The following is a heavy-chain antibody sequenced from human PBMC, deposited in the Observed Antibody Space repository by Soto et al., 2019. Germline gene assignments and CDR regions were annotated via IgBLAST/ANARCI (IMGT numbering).Heavy chain of an antibody. CDR1: GFTFSDYA. V-gene: IGHV3-23*01. CDR3: AKDENYYYDPSAYFDY. CDR2: ISGGGGST. J-gene: IGHJ4*02. D-gene: IGHD3-22*01. Sequence: PGGSLRLSCAASGFTFSDYAMNWVRRAPGKGLEWVSTISGGGGSTYYAASVKGRFTISRDNSKNTLYLQIDTLRAEDAATYYCAKDENYYYDPSAYFDYWGQGTLVTVSS.